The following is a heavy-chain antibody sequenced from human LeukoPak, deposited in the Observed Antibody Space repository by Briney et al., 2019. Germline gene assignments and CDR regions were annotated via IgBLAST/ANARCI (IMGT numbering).Heavy chain of an antibody. CDR2: IHIYRGNT. D-gene: IGHD6-13*01. V-gene: IGHV1-18*01. CDR1: GYTFTSYG. Sequence: GASVKVSCKASGYTFTSYGISWVRQAPGQGLEWMGWIHIYRGNTNYAQKFQGRVTMTTDTSTSTVYMEVRGLRSDDTAMYYCARDRAAAGLNNWFDPWGQGTRVTVSS. CDR3: ARDRAAAGLNNWFDP. J-gene: IGHJ5*02.